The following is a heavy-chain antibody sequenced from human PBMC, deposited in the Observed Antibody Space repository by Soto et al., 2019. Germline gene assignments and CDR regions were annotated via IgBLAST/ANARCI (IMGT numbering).Heavy chain of an antibody. CDR1: GFTVSSNY. CDR2: IYSGGST. J-gene: IGHJ4*02. V-gene: IGHV3-53*01. D-gene: IGHD4-17*01. CDR3: AREATVTWRRSYYFDY. Sequence: PGGSLRLSCAASGFTVSSNYMSWVRQAPGKGLEWVSVIYSGGSTYYADSVKGRFTISRDNSKNTLYLQMNSLRAEDTAVYYCAREATVTWRRSYYFDYWGQGTLVTVSS.